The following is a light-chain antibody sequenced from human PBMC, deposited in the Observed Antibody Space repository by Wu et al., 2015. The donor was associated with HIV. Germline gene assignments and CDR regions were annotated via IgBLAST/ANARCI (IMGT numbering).Light chain of an antibody. V-gene: IGKV1-5*01. J-gene: IGKJ4*01. CDR1: QSISTW. CDR3: LQYNTYPFT. Sequence: DIQMTQSRSTLSASVGDRVTITCRASQSISTWLAWYQQKPGKVPKRLIYVASSLQSGVPSRFSGSGSGTEFTLTISSLQPEDFATYYCLQYNTYPFTFGGGTKVGIK. CDR2: VAS.